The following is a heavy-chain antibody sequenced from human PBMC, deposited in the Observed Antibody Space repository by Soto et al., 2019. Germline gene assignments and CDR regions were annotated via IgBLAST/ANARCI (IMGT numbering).Heavy chain of an antibody. D-gene: IGHD3-10*01. Sequence: QVQLVESGGGLVKPGGSLRLSCATSGFTFSNYYMSWFRQAPGKGLEWVSYISNSGSTTYYADSVKGRFTISRDNSNNSLYLQMNCVRAEDTAVYYCASDVLLWFGEPLWNYIDVWGKWTTVTVSS. V-gene: IGHV3-11*04. J-gene: IGHJ6*03. CDR2: ISNSGSTT. CDR3: ASDVLLWFGEPLWNYIDV. CDR1: GFTFSNYY.